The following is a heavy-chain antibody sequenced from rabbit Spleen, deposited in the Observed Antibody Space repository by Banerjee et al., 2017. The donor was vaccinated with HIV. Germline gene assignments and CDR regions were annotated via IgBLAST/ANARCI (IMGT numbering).Heavy chain of an antibody. CDR1: GVSLNDKDV. V-gene: IGHV1S45*01. D-gene: IGHD1-1*01. CDR3: ARDTSTSFSSYGMDL. CDR2: INIVTGKS. Sequence: QEQLEESGGGLVKPEGSLTLTCKASGVSLNDKDVMCWVRQAPGKGLEWIACINIVTGKSVYASWAKGRFTMSRTSSTTVNLQMTSLTAADTATYFCARDTSTSFSSYGMDLWGPGTLVTVS. J-gene: IGHJ6*01.